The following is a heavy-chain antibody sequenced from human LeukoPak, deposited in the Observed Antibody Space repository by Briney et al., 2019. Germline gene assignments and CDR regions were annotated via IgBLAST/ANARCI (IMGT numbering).Heavy chain of an antibody. CDR2: IYYSGST. V-gene: IGHV4-59*01. Sequence: SETLSLTCTVSGCTISSYYWSWLRQAPGKGLEWIGDIYYSGSTNYNTSLKSRVTISVDTPNKQFSLKLSSVTAADAAFYYFARARRAMAATAAWEFDYWGQGTLVTVSS. D-gene: IGHD5-24*01. CDR1: GCTISSYY. J-gene: IGHJ4*02. CDR3: ARARRAMAATAAWEFDY.